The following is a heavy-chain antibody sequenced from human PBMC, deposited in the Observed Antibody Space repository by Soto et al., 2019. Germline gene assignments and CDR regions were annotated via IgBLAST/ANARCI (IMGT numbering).Heavy chain of an antibody. D-gene: IGHD3-10*01. J-gene: IGHJ4*02. CDR1: GFRFTGYG. CDR2: ITFDGSHQ. V-gene: IGHV3-30*18. Sequence: QVQLVESGGGVVQPGGSLRLSCAASGFRFTGYGMFWVRQAPGKGLEWVARITFDGSHQYYGDSGKGRATISRDISKNILYLEMNSLRGDDTAVYYCGKDAGADSWGQGTLVIVSS. CDR3: GKDAGADS.